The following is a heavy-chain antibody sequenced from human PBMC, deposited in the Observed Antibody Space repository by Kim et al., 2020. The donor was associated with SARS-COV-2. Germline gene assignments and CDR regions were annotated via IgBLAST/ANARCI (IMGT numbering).Heavy chain of an antibody. CDR2: IYSGGST. J-gene: IGHJ5*02. CDR1: GFTVNSNH. D-gene: IGHD2-8*01. V-gene: IGHV3-66*01. Sequence: GGSLRLSCAASGFTVNSNHMSWVRQAPGKGLEWISLIYSGGSTYYADSVRGRFTISRDISTNTLFLQMNSLRAEDTAIYFYSGDVLTAPPWGQGSLVTAS. CDR3: SGDVLTAPP.